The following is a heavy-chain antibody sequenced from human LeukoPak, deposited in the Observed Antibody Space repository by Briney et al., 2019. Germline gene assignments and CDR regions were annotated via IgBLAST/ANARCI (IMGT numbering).Heavy chain of an antibody. CDR1: GYTFTSYD. V-gene: IGHV1-8*01. Sequence: ASVKVSCKASGYTFTSYDINWVRQATGQGLEWMGWMNPNSGNTGYAQKFQGRATMTRNTSISTAYMELRSLRSEGTAVYYCASVGVGRYSTSHALDIRRQATIPTVP. CDR3: ASVGVGRYSTSHALDI. J-gene: IGHJ3*02. D-gene: IGHD6-19*01. CDR2: MNPNSGNT.